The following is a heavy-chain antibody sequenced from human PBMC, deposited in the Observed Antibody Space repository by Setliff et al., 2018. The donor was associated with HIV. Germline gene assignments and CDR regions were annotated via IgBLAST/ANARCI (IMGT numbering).Heavy chain of an antibody. Sequence: GASVKVSCKASGYTFTSYYIHWVRQAPGQGLEWMGRIIPIFRSVTYAQRFKGRVTITADTSTSTVYMELSSLRSEDTAVYYCARDRQQVFHYMDVWAKGTTVTVSS. CDR1: GYTFTSYY. CDR2: IIPIFRSV. V-gene: IGHV1-69*06. CDR3: ARDRQQVFHYMDV. J-gene: IGHJ6*03. D-gene: IGHD6-6*01.